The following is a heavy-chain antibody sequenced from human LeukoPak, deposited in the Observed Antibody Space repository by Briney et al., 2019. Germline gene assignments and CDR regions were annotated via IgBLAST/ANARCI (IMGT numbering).Heavy chain of an antibody. CDR2: IWYDGSNK. D-gene: IGHD6-19*01. Sequence: GGSLRLACAASGFTFSSYGMHWVRQAPGKGLEWVAVIWYDGSNKYYADSVKGRYTISRDNSKNTLYLQMNSLRTEDTAVYYCAKDGAPLMAVAGHLDYWGQGTLVTVSS. CDR3: AKDGAPLMAVAGHLDY. CDR1: GFTFSSYG. V-gene: IGHV3-30*02. J-gene: IGHJ4*02.